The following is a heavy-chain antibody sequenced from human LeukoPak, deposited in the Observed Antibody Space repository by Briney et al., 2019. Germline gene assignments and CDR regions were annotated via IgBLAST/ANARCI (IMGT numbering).Heavy chain of an antibody. V-gene: IGHV4-38-2*02. Sequence: SETLSLTCTVSGYSISSGYYWGWIRQPPGKGLEWIGSIYHSGSTYYNPSLKSRVTISVDTSKNQFSLKLSSVTAADTAVYYCARDLLLWFGELSHFDYWGQGTLVTVSS. CDR2: IYHSGST. J-gene: IGHJ4*02. CDR1: GYSISSGYY. CDR3: ARDLLLWFGELSHFDY. D-gene: IGHD3-10*01.